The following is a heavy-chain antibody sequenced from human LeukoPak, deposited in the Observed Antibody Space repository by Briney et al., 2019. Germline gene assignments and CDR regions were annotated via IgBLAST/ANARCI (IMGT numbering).Heavy chain of an antibody. V-gene: IGHV4-59*08. CDR3: ARHPGVYCSSTSCYAFDI. CDR1: AVSISSYY. D-gene: IGHD2-2*01. CDR2: IYYSGST. J-gene: IGHJ3*02. Sequence: KPSETLSLTCTVYAVSISSYYWSWLRQPPGKELEWLGYIYYSGSTNYNPSLKSRTTITVDTSKIPFSLNLSSVTAADTAVYYCARHPGVYCSSTSCYAFDIWGQGQRAPVS.